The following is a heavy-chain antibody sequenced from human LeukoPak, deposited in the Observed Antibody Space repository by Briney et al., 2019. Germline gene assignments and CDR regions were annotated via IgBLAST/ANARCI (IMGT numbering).Heavy chain of an antibody. Sequence: GESLKISCKGSGYSINNYWIGWVRPMPGKGLEWMGIIYPADSDIRYSPSFQGQVTISADKSISTAYLQWSSLKASDTAMYYCARQEYCSGGSCYTWFDPWGQGTQVTVSS. V-gene: IGHV5-51*01. CDR3: ARQEYCSGGSCYTWFDP. J-gene: IGHJ5*02. CDR1: GYSINNYW. D-gene: IGHD2-15*01. CDR2: IYPADSDI.